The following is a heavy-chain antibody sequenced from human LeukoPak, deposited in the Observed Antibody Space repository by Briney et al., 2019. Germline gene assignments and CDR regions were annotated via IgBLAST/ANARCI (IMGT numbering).Heavy chain of an antibody. Sequence: GRSLRLSCAASGFTFSSYAMHWVRQAPGKGLEWLAVISYDGSNKYYADSVKGRFTISRDNSKNTLYLQMNSLRAEDTAVYYCARDGTALDYWGQGTLVTDSS. V-gene: IGHV3-30-3*01. CDR2: ISYDGSNK. CDR3: ARDGTALDY. D-gene: IGHD1-1*01. CDR1: GFTFSSYA. J-gene: IGHJ4*02.